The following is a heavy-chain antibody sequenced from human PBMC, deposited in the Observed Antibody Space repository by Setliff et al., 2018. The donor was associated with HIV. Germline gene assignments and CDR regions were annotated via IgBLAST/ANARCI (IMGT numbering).Heavy chain of an antibody. J-gene: IGHJ4*01. Sequence: GGSLRLSCAASGFTFSTYAMTWVRQGPGKGLEWVSGISGGGGTTYYAAAVKGRFTISRDNSKNTLYLQMNSLRAEDTAVYYCAKRTSVGSLVWGQGTLVTVSS. CDR3: AKRTSVGSLV. CDR1: GFTFSTYA. V-gene: IGHV3-23*01. CDR2: ISGGGGTT. D-gene: IGHD3-10*01.